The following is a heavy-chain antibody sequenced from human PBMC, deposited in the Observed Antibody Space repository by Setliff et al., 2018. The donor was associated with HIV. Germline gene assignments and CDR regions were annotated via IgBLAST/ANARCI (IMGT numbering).Heavy chain of an antibody. CDR2: IYYSGST. J-gene: IGHJ6*03. Sequence: SETLSLTCTVSAGSIRSSTYYWAWIRQPPGKGLEWIGTIYYSGSTYYNPSLKSRATISVDTSKNQFSLKLNSVTAADTAVYYCARDRYTWNYGKNYMDVWGKGTTVTVSS. V-gene: IGHV4-39*02. CDR3: ARDRYTWNYGKNYMDV. CDR1: AGSIRSSTYY. D-gene: IGHD1-7*01.